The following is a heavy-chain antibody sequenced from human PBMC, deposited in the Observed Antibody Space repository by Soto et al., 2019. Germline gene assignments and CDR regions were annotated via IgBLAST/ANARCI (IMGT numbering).Heavy chain of an antibody. D-gene: IGHD3-16*01. V-gene: IGHV4-30-4*01. CDR3: ARVPSPFDYYYAMDV. CDR1: GDSISSGNKY. J-gene: IGHJ6*02. CDR2: IFSSGTT. Sequence: SETLSLTCTVSGDSISSGNKYWSWIRQAPGKGLEWIGYIFSSGTTYYNPSLKSRLTMSLDTSQNQFSLRLASVTDADSAVYYCARVPSPFDYYYAMDVWGQGTTV.